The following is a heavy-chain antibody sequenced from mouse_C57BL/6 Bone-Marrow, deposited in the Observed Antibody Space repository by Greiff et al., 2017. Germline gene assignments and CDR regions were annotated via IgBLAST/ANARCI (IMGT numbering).Heavy chain of an antibody. CDR1: GFTFSDYG. Sequence: EVQLVESGGGLVQPGGSLKLSCAASGFTFSDYGMAWVRQAPRTGPEWVAFISNLAYSIYYADTVTGRFTISRENAKNTLSLEMSSLRSEDTAMYYCARYDYDGYAMDYWGQGTSVTVSS. CDR2: ISNLAYSI. V-gene: IGHV5-15*01. D-gene: IGHD2-4*01. CDR3: ARYDYDGYAMDY. J-gene: IGHJ4*01.